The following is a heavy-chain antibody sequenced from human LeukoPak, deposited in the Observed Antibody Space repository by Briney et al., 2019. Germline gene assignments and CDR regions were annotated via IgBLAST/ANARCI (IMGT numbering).Heavy chain of an antibody. J-gene: IGHJ5*02. Sequence: SQTLSLTCAISGDSVSSNSAAWNWIRQSASRGLEWLERTYYKSKWYNDYAVSVKTRITINPDTSKNQFSLQLNSVTPEDTAVYYCARAGVDYYDSSGYPIYYFDPWGQGTLVTVSS. CDR2: TYYKSKWYN. D-gene: IGHD3-22*01. CDR3: ARAGVDYYDSSGYPIYYFDP. V-gene: IGHV6-1*01. CDR1: GDSVSSNSAA.